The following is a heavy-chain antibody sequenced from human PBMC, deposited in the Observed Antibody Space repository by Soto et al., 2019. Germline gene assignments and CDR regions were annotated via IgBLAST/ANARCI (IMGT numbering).Heavy chain of an antibody. CDR1: GFSLTTSGVG. J-gene: IGHJ4*02. CDR2: IYWNDDK. CDR3: AHRLRWLANFDY. Sequence: SGPTLVNPTQTLTLTCTFSGFSLTTSGVGVGWIRQPPGKALEWLALIYWNDDKRYSPSLKSRLTITKDTSKNQVVLTMTNVDPVDTATYHCAHRLRWLANFDYWGQGTLVTVSS. D-gene: IGHD6-19*01. V-gene: IGHV2-5*01.